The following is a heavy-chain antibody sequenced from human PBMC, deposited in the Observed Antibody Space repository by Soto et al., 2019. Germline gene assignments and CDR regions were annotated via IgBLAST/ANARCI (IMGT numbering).Heavy chain of an antibody. Sequence: QVQLVESGGGVVQPGRSLRLACAPSGFTFSSYAMQWVRQAPGKGLEWVGVISSDGGNKYYGDFVKGRFTISRDNSKNILYLQMNSLRAEDSAVYYCAKDASAAGPFDYWGQGTLVTVSS. CDR2: ISSDGGNK. CDR1: GFTFSSYA. J-gene: IGHJ4*02. V-gene: IGHV3-30*18. CDR3: AKDASAAGPFDY. D-gene: IGHD6-13*01.